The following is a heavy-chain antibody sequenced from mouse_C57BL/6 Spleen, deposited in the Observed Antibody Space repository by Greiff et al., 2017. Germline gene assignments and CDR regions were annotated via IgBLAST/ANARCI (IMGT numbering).Heavy chain of an antibody. V-gene: IGHV1-69*01. CDR3: AREYGNSNYFDY. J-gene: IGHJ2*01. CDR1: GYTFTSYW. CDR2: IDPSDSYT. D-gene: IGHD2-1*01. Sequence: QVQLQQPGAELVMPGASVKLSCKASGYTFTSYWMHWVKQRPGQGLEWIGEIDPSDSYTNYNQKFKGKSTLTVDKSSSTAYMQLSSLTSEDSAVYYCAREYGNSNYFDYWGQGTTLTVSS.